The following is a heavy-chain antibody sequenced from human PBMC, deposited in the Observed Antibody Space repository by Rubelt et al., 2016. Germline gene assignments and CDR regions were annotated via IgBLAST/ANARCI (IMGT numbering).Heavy chain of an antibody. J-gene: IGHJ6*02. CDR2: IIPIFGTA. Sequence: QVQLVQSGAEVKKPGSSVKVSCKASGGTFSSYAISWVRQAPGQGLEWMGGIIPIFGTANYAQKFQGRVTITADESTSTAYMELSSLRSEETAVYYCASGDGPGSYYNAPNYGMDVWGQGTTVTVSS. D-gene: IGHD3-22*01. CDR1: GGTFSSYA. V-gene: IGHV1-69*01. CDR3: ASGDGPGSYYNAPNYGMDV.